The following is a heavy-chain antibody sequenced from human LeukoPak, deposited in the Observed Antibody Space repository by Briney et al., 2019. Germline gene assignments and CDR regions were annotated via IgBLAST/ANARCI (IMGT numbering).Heavy chain of an antibody. J-gene: IGHJ2*01. V-gene: IGHV4-30-4*01. CDR3: ARTYDSSGQYWYFDL. CDR1: GGSISSGDYY. CDR2: IYYSGST. Sequence: SQTLSLTCTVSGGSISSGDYYWSWIRQPPGKGLEWIGYIYYSGSTYYNPSLKSRVTISVDTSKNQFSLKLSSVTAADTAVYYCARTYDSSGQYWYFDLWGRGTLVTVSS. D-gene: IGHD3-22*01.